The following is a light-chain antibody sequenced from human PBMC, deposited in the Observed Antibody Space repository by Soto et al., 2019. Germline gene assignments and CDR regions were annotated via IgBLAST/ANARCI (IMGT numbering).Light chain of an antibody. CDR3: QQYGSSPPT. CDR1: QSVSSNY. V-gene: IGKV3-20*01. CDR2: GAS. Sequence: EIVLTQSPGTLSLSPGERATLSCRASQSVSSNYLAWYQRKPGQAPRLLIYGASNRATGIPNRFSGSGSGTVFTLTITRLEPEDFVVYYCQQYGSSPPTFVQGTKVEI. J-gene: IGKJ1*01.